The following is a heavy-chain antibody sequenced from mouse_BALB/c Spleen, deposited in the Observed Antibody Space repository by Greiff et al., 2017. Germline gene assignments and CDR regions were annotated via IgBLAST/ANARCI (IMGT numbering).Heavy chain of an antibody. CDR1: GFTFSSYT. CDR2: ISNGGGST. D-gene: IGHD2-10*01. V-gene: IGHV5-12-2*01. CDR3: ARSYRSYWYFDV. J-gene: IGHJ1*01. Sequence: EVMLVESGGGLVQPGGSLKLSCAASGFTFSSYTMSWVRQTPEKRLEWVAYISNGGGSTYYPDTVKGRFTISRDNAKNTLYLQMSSLKSEDTAMYYCARSYRSYWYFDVWGAGTTVTVSS.